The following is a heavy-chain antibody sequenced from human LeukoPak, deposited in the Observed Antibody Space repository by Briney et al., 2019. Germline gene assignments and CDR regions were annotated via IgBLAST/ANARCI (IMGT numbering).Heavy chain of an antibody. CDR1: GGSFSGYY. CDR2: INHSGST. Sequence: PSETLSLTCAVYGGSFSGYYWSWIRQPPGKGLEWIGEINHSGSTNYNPSLKSRVTISADTSKNQFSLKLSSVTAADTAVYYCARAPMPIAAAGSFDYWGQGTLVTVSS. V-gene: IGHV4-34*01. CDR3: ARAPMPIAAAGSFDY. D-gene: IGHD6-13*01. J-gene: IGHJ4*02.